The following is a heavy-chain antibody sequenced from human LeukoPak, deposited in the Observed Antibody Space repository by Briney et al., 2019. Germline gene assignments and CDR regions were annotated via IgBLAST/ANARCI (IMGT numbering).Heavy chain of an antibody. Sequence: SETLSLTCTVSGGSISSSNYYWVWLRPPPGQGLEWIRCFYYSGISYYSPSLKVRVTISLDTSMNHFALKLASVAASYTAVHYCARDVGMDVWGQGTTVTVSS. J-gene: IGHJ6*02. CDR2: FYYSGIS. V-gene: IGHV4-39*02. CDR3: ARDVGMDV. CDR1: GGSISSSNYY.